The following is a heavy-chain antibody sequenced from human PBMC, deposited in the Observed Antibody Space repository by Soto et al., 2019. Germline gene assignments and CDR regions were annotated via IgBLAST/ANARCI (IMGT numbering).Heavy chain of an antibody. Sequence: SETLSLTCSVSGYSISSGYYWGWIRQPPGKGLEWIGSIYHSGRTYYNPSLKSRVAISVDTSNNQFSLKLSSVTAADTAVYYCARDFPYCSSSSCQGWFDPWGQGTLVTVSS. CDR1: GYSISSGYY. CDR2: IYHSGRT. CDR3: ARDFPYCSSSSCQGWFDP. D-gene: IGHD2-2*01. V-gene: IGHV4-38-2*02. J-gene: IGHJ5*02.